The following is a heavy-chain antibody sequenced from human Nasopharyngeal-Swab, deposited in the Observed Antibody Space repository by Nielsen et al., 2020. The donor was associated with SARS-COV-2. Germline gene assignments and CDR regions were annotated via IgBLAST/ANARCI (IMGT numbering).Heavy chain of an antibody. CDR3: ARGHLPDDFWSGYYIYKTYYYYGMDV. J-gene: IGHJ6*02. V-gene: IGHV4-34*01. CDR2: INHSGST. D-gene: IGHD3-3*01. Sequence: WIRQPPGKGLEWIGEINHSGSTNYNPSLKSRVTISVDTSKNQFSLELSSVTAADTAVYYCARGHLPDDFWSGYYIYKTYYYYGMDVWGQGTTVTVSS.